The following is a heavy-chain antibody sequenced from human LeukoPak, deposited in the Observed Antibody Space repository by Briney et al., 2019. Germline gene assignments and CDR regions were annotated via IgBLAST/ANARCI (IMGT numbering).Heavy chain of an antibody. J-gene: IGHJ4*02. V-gene: IGHV4-39*01. CDR3: ASLRERSYYARGFDY. D-gene: IGHD1-26*01. CDR2: IYYSEST. Sequence: SETLSLTCTVSGGSISSSSYYWGWIRQTPGKGLEWIGSIYYSESTFYSPSLKSRVTISVDTSKNQFSLKLSSVTAADTAVYYCASLRERSYYARGFDYWGQGTLVTVSS. CDR1: GGSISSSSYY.